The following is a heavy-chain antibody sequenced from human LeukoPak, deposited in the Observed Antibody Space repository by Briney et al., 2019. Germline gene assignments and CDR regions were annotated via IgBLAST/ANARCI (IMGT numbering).Heavy chain of an antibody. V-gene: IGHV1-2*02. D-gene: IGHD5-12*01. J-gene: IGHJ4*02. CDR1: GYTFTGYY. CDR3: AKDRAVATIGGVDY. CDR2: ISPNSGGT. Sequence: GSVTVSCKASGYTFTGYYMHWVRQAPGQGLEWMGWISPNSGGTNYAHKFQGRVTMTRDTSISTAYMALSTLRSDDTAVYSCAKDRAVATIGGVDYWGQGTLVTVSS.